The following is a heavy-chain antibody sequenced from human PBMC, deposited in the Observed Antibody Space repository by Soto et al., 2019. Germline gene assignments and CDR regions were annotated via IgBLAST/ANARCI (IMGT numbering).Heavy chain of an antibody. D-gene: IGHD1-26*01. J-gene: IGHJ4*02. CDR3: ARRLGAYYLFDY. V-gene: IGHV5-51*01. CDR2: IHPADSDT. Sequence: GESLKISCKASGYTFTSQWIGWVRQMAGKGLEWMGTIHPADSDTRYSPSFQGQVTISVDKSINTTSLQWSSLRASDTAVYYCARRLGAYYLFDYWGQGTLVTVSS. CDR1: GYTFTSQW.